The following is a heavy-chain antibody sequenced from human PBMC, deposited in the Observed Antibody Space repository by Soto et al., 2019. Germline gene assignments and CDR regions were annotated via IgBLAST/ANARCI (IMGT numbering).Heavy chain of an antibody. CDR2: IIPIFGTA. D-gene: IGHD2-21*01. CDR1: GGTFSSYA. Sequence: QVQLVQSGAEVKKPGSSVKVSCKASGGTFSSYAISWVRQAPGQGLEWMGGIIPIFGTANYAQKFQGRVPITADESTSTAYMEMSSLRSDDTAVYYCARDLQDCYLRTLDYWGQGTLVTVSS. CDR3: ARDLQDCYLRTLDY. V-gene: IGHV1-69*12. J-gene: IGHJ4*02.